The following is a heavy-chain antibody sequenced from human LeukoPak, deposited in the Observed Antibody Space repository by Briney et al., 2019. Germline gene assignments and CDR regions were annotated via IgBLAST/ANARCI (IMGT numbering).Heavy chain of an antibody. J-gene: IGHJ4*02. CDR2: IYYSGST. V-gene: IGHV4-39*01. CDR1: GGSISSSSYY. CDR3: ARHAPQSLWFGETDY. Sequence: PSETLSLTCTVSGGSISSSSYYWGWIRQPPGKGLEWIGSIYYSGSTYYNPSLKSRVTISLDTSKNQFSLKLSSVTAADTAVYYCARHAPQSLWFGETDYWGQGTLVTVSS. D-gene: IGHD3-10*01.